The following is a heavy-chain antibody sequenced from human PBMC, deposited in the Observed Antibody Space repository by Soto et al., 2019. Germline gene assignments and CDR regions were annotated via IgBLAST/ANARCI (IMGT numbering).Heavy chain of an antibody. CDR2: ISYDGSNK. Sequence: QVQLVESGGGVVQPGRSLRLSCAASGFTFSRYAMHWVRQAPGKGLEWVAVISYDGSNKYYADSVKGRFTISRDNSKNTLYLQMNRLRAEDTAVYYCARSYDFWSGYYPSLNYFDYGGQGTLVTVSS. D-gene: IGHD3-3*01. V-gene: IGHV3-30-3*01. CDR3: ARSYDFWSGYYPSLNYFDY. J-gene: IGHJ4*02. CDR1: GFTFSRYA.